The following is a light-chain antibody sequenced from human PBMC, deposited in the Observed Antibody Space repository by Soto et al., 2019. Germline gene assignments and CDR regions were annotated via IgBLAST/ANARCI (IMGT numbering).Light chain of an antibody. CDR2: EVS. J-gene: IGLJ2*01. CDR3: GSYTSSATLI. CDR1: SSDIGSYKY. V-gene: IGLV2-14*01. Sequence: QAVVTQPASVSGSPGQSITISCTGTSSDIGSYKYVSWYQQHPGKAPKLMIYEVSNRPSGVSNRFSDSKSGNTASLTISGLQAEDEADYHCGSYTSSATLIFGGGTKLTVL.